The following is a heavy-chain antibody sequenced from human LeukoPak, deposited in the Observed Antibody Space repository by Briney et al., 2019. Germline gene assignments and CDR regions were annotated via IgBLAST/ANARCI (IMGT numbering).Heavy chain of an antibody. V-gene: IGHV3-48*03. CDR3: AKSWNYYDSSGDDALDI. CDR2: ISDSDSTK. Sequence: GGSLRLSCAASGFTFSSYEMNWVRQAPGKGLEWISYISDSDSTKNYADSVKGRFTISRDNSKNTLYLQMNSLRVEDTAVYYCAKSWNYYDSSGDDALDIWGQGTMVTVSS. J-gene: IGHJ3*02. CDR1: GFTFSSYE. D-gene: IGHD3-22*01.